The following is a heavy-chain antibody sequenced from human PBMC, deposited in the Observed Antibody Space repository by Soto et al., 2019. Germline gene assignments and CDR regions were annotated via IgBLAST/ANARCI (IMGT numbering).Heavy chain of an antibody. CDR2: ICYSVTT. D-gene: IGHD6-13*01. V-gene: IGHV4-30-4*01. Sequence: QVQLQESGPGLVKPSQTLSLTCTVSVGSISSGDYYWRWIRQPPGKGLEWIGYICYSVTTYYSPSVKSRVTISVDTSKHQFFLKLNSVTAADTAVYYCASTTTSSSWYVLHYWGQGTLVTVSS. CDR3: ASTTTSSSWYVLHY. J-gene: IGHJ4*02. CDR1: VGSISSGDYY.